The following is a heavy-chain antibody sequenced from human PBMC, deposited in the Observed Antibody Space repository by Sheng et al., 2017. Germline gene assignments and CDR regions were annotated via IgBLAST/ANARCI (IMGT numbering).Heavy chain of an antibody. D-gene: IGHD3-3*01. J-gene: IGHJ4*02. CDR1: GGSISSSSYY. Sequence: QLQLQESGPGLVKPSETLSLTCTVSGGSISSSSYYWGWIRQPPGKGLEWIGSIYYSGSTYYNPSLKSRVTISVDTSKNQFSLKLSSVTAADTAVYYCARQGFLEWLLLLDYWGPGNPGHRLL. CDR2: IYYSGST. V-gene: IGHV4-39*07. CDR3: ARQGFLEWLLLLDY.